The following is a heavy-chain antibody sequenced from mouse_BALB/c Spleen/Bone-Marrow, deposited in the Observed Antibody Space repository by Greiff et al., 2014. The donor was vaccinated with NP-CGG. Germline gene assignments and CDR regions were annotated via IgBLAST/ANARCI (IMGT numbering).Heavy chain of an antibody. CDR3: ARTPGVLYFFDY. CDR2: ILPESGST. CDR1: GYTFSSYW. J-gene: IGHJ2*01. Sequence: VQLQQSGAELMKPGASVKISCKPSGYTFSSYWIEWVKQRPGHGLEWIGEILPESGSTNHNEKFRGKATFTADTSSNTAYMQLSSLTSEDSAVYYCARTPGVLYFFDYWGQGTTLTVSS. V-gene: IGHV1-9*01.